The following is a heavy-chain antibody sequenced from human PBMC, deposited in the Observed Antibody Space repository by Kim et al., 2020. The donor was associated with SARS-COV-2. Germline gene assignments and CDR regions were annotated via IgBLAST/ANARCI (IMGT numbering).Heavy chain of an antibody. CDR2: GTT. V-gene: IGHV4-31*02. CDR3: ARGTSGMDV. J-gene: IGHJ6*02. Sequence: GTTEYNPSLKSRRTISVDTSRNQFSLRLTSVTAADTAIYYCARGTSGMDVWGQGTTVTVSS.